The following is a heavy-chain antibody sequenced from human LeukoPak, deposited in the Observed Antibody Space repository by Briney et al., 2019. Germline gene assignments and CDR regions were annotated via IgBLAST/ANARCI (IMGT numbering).Heavy chain of an antibody. CDR3: ARLYYDSSGYYQICYFDY. CDR1: GGSISSSSYY. V-gene: IGHV4-39*01. D-gene: IGHD3-22*01. J-gene: IGHJ4*02. CDR2: IYYSGST. Sequence: SETLSLTCTVSGGSISSSSYYWGWIRQPPGKGLEWIGSIYYSGSTYYNPSLKSRVTISVDTSKNQFSLDLSSVTAADTAVYYCARLYYDSSGYYQICYFDYWGQGTLVTVPS.